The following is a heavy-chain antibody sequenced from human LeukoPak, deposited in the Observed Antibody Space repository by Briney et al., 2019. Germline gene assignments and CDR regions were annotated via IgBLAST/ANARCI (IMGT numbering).Heavy chain of an antibody. CDR3: ACSSSTWNYFDY. J-gene: IGHJ4*02. CDR1: GYRFISYW. V-gene: IGHV5-51*01. D-gene: IGHD6-13*01. CDR2: IYPSDSDT. Sequence: GESLKISCKGSGYRFISYWIGWVRQMPGKGLEWMGIIYPSDSDTRYSPSFQGQVTISADKSISTAYLQWSSLKASNTAMYYCACSSSTWNYFDYWGQGTLVTVSS.